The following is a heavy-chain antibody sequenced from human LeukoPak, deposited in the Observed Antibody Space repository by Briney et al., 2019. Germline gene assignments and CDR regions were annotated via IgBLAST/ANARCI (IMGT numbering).Heavy chain of an antibody. CDR3: ATPSTYYYDSSGYPD. J-gene: IGHJ4*02. CDR2: MSFDGTHI. CDR1: GFTFGSYA. D-gene: IGHD3-22*01. Sequence: GGSLRLSCAASGFTFGSYAMHWVRQAPGKGLEWVAVMSFDGTHIYYADSVKGRFTISRDNSKNTLYLQMNSLRAEDTAVYYCATPSTYYYDSSGYPDWGQGTLVTVSS. V-gene: IGHV3-30-3*02.